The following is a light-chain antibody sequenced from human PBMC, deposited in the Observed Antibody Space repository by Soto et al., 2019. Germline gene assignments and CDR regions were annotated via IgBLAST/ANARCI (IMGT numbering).Light chain of an antibody. CDR3: QQRSNWPT. J-gene: IGKJ4*01. CDR1: QSVSSY. CDR2: DAS. Sequence: EIVLTQSPATQSLSPGERATLSCRASQSVSSYLAWYQQKPGQAPRLLIYDASNRATGIPVRFSGSGSGTDFSLTISSLEPEDFAVYYSQQRSNWPTFGGGTKVEIK. V-gene: IGKV3-11*01.